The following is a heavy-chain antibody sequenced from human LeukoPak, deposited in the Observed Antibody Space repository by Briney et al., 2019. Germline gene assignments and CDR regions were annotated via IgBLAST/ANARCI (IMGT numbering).Heavy chain of an antibody. CDR2: IIPIFGSA. D-gene: IGHD4-23*01. CDR1: GGTFSSYT. V-gene: IGHV1-69*13. J-gene: IGHJ4*02. Sequence: ASVKVSCKASGGTFSSYTISWVRQAPGKGLEWMGGIIPIFGSANYAQQFQGRVTITADESTSTAYMELSSLRSEDTAVYYCARPELRGFAPNYWGQGTLVTVSS. CDR3: ARPELRGFAPNY.